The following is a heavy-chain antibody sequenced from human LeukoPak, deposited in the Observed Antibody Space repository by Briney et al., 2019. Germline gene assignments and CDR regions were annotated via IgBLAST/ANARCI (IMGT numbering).Heavy chain of an antibody. Sequence: VGALRLSCAGSGFTFTSYAMSWVRQAPGKGREWVSLISGSGGSTYYADSVKGRFTISVYHHKNTLHLHMNSLKAEDTAVYYCARSPVPNYFDYWGQGALVTVSS. CDR1: GFTFTSYA. CDR3: ARSPVPNYFDY. V-gene: IGHV3-23*01. CDR2: ISGSGGST. J-gene: IGHJ4*02.